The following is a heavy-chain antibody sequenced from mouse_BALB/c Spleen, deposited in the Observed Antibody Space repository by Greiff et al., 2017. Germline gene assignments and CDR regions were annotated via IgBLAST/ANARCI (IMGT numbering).Heavy chain of an antibody. D-gene: IGHD5-5*01. CDR3: ARRVYLGGYFDV. J-gene: IGHJ1*01. V-gene: IGHV2-2*02. CDR1: GFSLTSYG. CDR2: IWSGGST. Sequence: VQRVESGPGLVQPSQSLSITCTVSGFSLTSYGVHWVRQSPGKGLEWLGVIWSGGSTDYNAAFISRLSISKDNSKSQVFFKMNSLQANDTAIYYCARRVYLGGYFDVWGAGTTVTVSS.